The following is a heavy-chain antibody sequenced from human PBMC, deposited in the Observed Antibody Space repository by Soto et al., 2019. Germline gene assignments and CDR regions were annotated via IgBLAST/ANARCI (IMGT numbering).Heavy chain of an antibody. CDR3: VRASMPKAHFDS. J-gene: IGHJ4*02. CDR1: GGSIRGYY. D-gene: IGHD2-2*01. CDR2: MHTSGST. V-gene: IGHV4-4*07. Sequence: SETLSLTCTVSGGSIRGYYWSWIRQSAGMGLEWIGRMHTSGSTNYNPSLKSRVTFSVDMSKNQISLKWTSVTAADTALYYCVRASMPKAHFDSWGQGTLVTVSS.